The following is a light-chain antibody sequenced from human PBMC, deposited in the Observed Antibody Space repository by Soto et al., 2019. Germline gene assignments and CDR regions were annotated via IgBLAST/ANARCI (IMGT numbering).Light chain of an antibody. CDR3: ATWDDSLNGWV. Sequence: QSVLTQPPSASGTPGQRVIISCSGSKSNIGDNPVNWFQQFPGTAPKLLIFSNDERPSGVPERFSGSKSGASASLAISGLQSDDEADYSCATWDDSLNGWVSGGGTKLTVL. J-gene: IGLJ3*02. V-gene: IGLV1-44*01. CDR1: KSNIGDNP. CDR2: SND.